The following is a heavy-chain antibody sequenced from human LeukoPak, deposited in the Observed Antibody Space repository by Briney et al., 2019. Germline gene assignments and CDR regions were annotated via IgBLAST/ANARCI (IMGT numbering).Heavy chain of an antibody. Sequence: ASVKVSCTASGFTFTSYDINWVRQATGQGLEWMGWMNPNSGNTGYAQKFQGRVTMTRNTSIRTAYMELSSLRSEDTAVYYCARGPSPNIVVVVAAKVAGMNVWGQGTTVTVSS. CDR2: MNPNSGNT. D-gene: IGHD2-15*01. V-gene: IGHV1-8*01. J-gene: IGHJ6*02. CDR1: GFTFTSYD. CDR3: ARGPSPNIVVVVAAKVAGMNV.